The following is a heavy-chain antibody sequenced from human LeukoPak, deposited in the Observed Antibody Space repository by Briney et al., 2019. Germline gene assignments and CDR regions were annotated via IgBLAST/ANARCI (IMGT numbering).Heavy chain of an antibody. J-gene: IGHJ5*02. Sequence: ASVKVSCKASGYTFTGYYMHWVRQAPGQGLEWMGWINPNSGGTNYAQKLQGRVTMTTDTSTSTAYMELRSLRSDDTAVYYCARGRITMVRGVKTNWFDPWGQGTLVTVSS. V-gene: IGHV1-2*02. D-gene: IGHD3-10*01. CDR2: INPNSGGT. CDR1: GYTFTGYY. CDR3: ARGRITMVRGVKTNWFDP.